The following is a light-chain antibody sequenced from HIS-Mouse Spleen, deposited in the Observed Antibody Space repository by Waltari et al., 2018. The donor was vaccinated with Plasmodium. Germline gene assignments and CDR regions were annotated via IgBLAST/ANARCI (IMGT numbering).Light chain of an antibody. CDR3: QQYNSYSYT. CDR1: QRISSW. J-gene: IGKJ2*01. Sequence: DIQMPQSPSTLYASVGDRVTITCRASQRISSWLAWYQQNPGKAPKLLIYKASSLESGVPSRFSGSGSGTEFTLTISSLQPDDFATYYCQQYNSYSYTFGQGTKLEIK. V-gene: IGKV1-5*03. CDR2: KAS.